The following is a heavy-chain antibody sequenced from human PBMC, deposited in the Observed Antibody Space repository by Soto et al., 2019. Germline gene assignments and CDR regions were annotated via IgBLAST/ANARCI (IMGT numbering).Heavy chain of an antibody. CDR1: GFAFSSYG. Sequence: QVQLVESGGGVVQPGRSLRLSCAASGFAFSSYGMHWVRQAPGKGLEWVAVIWYDGSNKYYAYSVKGRFTISRDNSKNTRYLQMNSLRAEDTAVYYCARVLSGTSVGVDYWGQGTLVTVSS. V-gene: IGHV3-33*01. D-gene: IGHD5-12*01. CDR3: ARVLSGTSVGVDY. CDR2: IWYDGSNK. J-gene: IGHJ4*02.